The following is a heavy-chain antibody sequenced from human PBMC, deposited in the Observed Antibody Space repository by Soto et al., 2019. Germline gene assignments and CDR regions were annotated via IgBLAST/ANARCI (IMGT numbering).Heavy chain of an antibody. CDR3: AKGYGSGSYDC. J-gene: IGHJ4*02. CDR1: GFTFSRYG. V-gene: IGHV3-30*18. CDR2: ISYDGSNK. Sequence: QVQLVESGGGVVQPGRSLRLSCAASGFTFSRYGMHWVRQAPGRGLEWVAVISYDGSNKYYADSVKGRFTISRDNSKNTLYLQMNTLRAEDTAVYYCAKGYGSGSYDCWGQGTLVTVSS. D-gene: IGHD3-10*01.